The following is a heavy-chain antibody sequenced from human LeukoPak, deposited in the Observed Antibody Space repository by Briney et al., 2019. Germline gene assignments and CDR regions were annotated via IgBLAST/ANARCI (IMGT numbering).Heavy chain of an antibody. Sequence: SETLSLTCSVPIDSITNYYWSWIRQPPGKGLEWIGFIYHSGNTNKNPSLTTRVTMSVDTSKTQITLRLSSVTAADTAVYYCARAIAVATHGFDYWGQGTLVTVSP. D-gene: IGHD6-19*01. CDR2: IYHSGNT. CDR3: ARAIAVATHGFDY. CDR1: IDSITNYY. J-gene: IGHJ4*02. V-gene: IGHV4-59*01.